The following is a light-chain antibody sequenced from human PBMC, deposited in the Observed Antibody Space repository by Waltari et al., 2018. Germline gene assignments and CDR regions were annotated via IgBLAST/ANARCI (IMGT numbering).Light chain of an antibody. Sequence: DIQMTQSPSSLSASVGDRVTITCRASERINTDLNWYQQKSGKAPNVLIYGASTLESGVPSRFSGSGSGTVFTLTISSLQSEDSAIYYCQQSQSMPYTFGQGTKVEI. J-gene: IGKJ2*01. CDR1: ERINTD. CDR2: GAS. CDR3: QQSQSMPYT. V-gene: IGKV1-39*01.